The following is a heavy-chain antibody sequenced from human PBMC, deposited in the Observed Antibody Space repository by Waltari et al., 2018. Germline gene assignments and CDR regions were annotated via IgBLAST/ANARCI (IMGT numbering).Heavy chain of an antibody. CDR2: IYYSGST. V-gene: IGHV4-39*01. CDR3: ARHWKKSGYRFDP. J-gene: IGHJ5*02. CDR1: GGSLSRRSYY. Sequence: QLQLQESGPGLVKLSETLSLTCTVSGGSLSRRSYYWGWIRQSPGKGLEWIGSIYYSGSTDYNPTRKSRVTISGDTSKNQFSLKLSSVTAADTAVYYCARHWKKSGYRFDPWGQGTLVTVSS. D-gene: IGHD5-12*01.